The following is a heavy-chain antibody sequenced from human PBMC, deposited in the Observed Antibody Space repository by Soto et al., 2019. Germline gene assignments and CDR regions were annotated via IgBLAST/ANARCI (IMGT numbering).Heavy chain of an antibody. V-gene: IGHV1-3*01. CDR3: ARSGGLDY. D-gene: IGHD3-10*01. CDR1: GYSFTSYA. CDR2: INAANGNT. J-gene: IGHJ4*02. Sequence: QVHLVQSGAEVKKPGASVKVSCKASGYSFTSYAIHWVRQAPGQGLECMGWINAANGNTRYSQKFQGRVTITRDTSATTAYMDLSSLTSEDTAVYYCARSGGLDYWGQGTLITVSS.